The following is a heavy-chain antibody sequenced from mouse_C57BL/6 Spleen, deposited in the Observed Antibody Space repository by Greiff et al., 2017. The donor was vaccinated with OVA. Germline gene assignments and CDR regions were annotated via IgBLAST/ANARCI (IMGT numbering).Heavy chain of an antibody. V-gene: IGHV5-9-1*02. Sequence: EVQGVESGEGLVKPGGSLKLSCAASGFTFSSYAMSWVRQTPEKRLEWVAYISSGGDYIYYADTVKGRFTISRDNARNTLYLQMSSLKSEDTAMYYCTREYDYDVGYYFDYWGQGTTLTVSS. J-gene: IGHJ2*01. CDR1: GFTFSSYA. CDR3: TREYDYDVGYYFDY. D-gene: IGHD2-4*01. CDR2: ISSGGDYI.